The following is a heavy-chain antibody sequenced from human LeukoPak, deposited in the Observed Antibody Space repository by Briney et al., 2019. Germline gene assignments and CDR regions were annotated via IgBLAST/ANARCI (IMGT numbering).Heavy chain of an antibody. CDR3: ARDGVVVIAGGYFDY. CDR2: ISSSSSYI. Sequence: GGSLRLSCAASGFTFSSYSMNWVRQAPGKGLEWVSSISSSSSYIYYADSVKGRFTISRDNAKNSLYLQMNSLRAEDTAVYYCARDGVVVIAGGYFDYWGQGTLVTVSS. D-gene: IGHD2-21*01. J-gene: IGHJ4*02. V-gene: IGHV3-21*01. CDR1: GFTFSSYS.